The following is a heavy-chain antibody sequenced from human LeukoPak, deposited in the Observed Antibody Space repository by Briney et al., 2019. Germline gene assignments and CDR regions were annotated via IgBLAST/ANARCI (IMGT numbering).Heavy chain of an antibody. D-gene: IGHD2-21*02. Sequence: SETLSLTCTVSGYSISSGYYWGWIRQPPGKGLEWIGSIYHSGSTYYNPSLKSRVTISVDTSKNQFSLKLSSVTAADTAVYYCARDKGKGGDSPLYYFDYWGQGTLVTVSS. CDR1: GYSISSGYY. V-gene: IGHV4-38-2*02. CDR2: IYHSGST. CDR3: ARDKGKGGDSPLYYFDY. J-gene: IGHJ4*02.